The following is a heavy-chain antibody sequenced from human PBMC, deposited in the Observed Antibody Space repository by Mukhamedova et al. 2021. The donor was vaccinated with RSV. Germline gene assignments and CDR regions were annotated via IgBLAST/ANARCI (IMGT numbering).Heavy chain of an antibody. CDR3: VKALPKPGPHDCYDI. D-gene: IGHD2-21*01. J-gene: IGHJ3*02. Sequence: RDRFTISRDNSQNTLYLQMSSLRPEDTALYYCVKALPKPGPHDCYDIWGRGTLVTVSS. V-gene: IGHV3-64D*06.